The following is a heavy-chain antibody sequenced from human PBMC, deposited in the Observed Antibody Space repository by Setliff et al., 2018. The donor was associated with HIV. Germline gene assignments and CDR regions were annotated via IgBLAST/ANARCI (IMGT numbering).Heavy chain of an antibody. J-gene: IGHJ4*02. V-gene: IGHV1-69*13. CDR1: GGTFSSYA. Sequence: SVKVSCKASGGTFSSYAISWVRQAPGQGLEWMGGIIPIFGTTNYAQKFQGRVTITADESTGTAYLELSSLRSEDTAVYYCARVGRGPYYFFDFWGQGTQVTVSS. D-gene: IGHD3-10*01. CDR3: ARVGRGPYYFFDF. CDR2: IIPIFGTT.